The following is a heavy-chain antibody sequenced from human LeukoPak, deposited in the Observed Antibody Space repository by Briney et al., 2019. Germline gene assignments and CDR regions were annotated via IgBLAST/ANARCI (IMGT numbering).Heavy chain of an antibody. CDR2: IYYSGST. CDR3: ARRDYDFWSGYYKADWFDP. V-gene: IGHV4-39*01. Sequence: SETLSLTCTVSGGSISSSSYYWGWIRQPPGKGLEWIGSIYYSGSTYYNPSLKGRVTISVDTSKNQFSLKLSSVTAADTAVYYCARRDYDFWSGYYKADWFDPWGQGTLVTVCS. J-gene: IGHJ5*02. CDR1: GGSISSSSYY. D-gene: IGHD3-3*01.